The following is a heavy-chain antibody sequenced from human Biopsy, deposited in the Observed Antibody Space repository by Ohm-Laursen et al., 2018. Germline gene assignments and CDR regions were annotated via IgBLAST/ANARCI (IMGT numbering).Heavy chain of an antibody. J-gene: IGHJ2*01. CDR1: GASVKTSGYF. CDR2: ISYNERT. CDR3: VREPKTGTAEAWYFDL. D-gene: IGHD3-9*01. V-gene: IGHV4-31*03. Sequence: TLSLTCSVSGASVKTSGYFWAWTRQRPGKGLEWIGYISYNERTHYNPSLASRLAISFDTSNNRISLQLRSVSVADTAVYYCVREPKTGTAEAWYFDLWDRGSPVTVPS.